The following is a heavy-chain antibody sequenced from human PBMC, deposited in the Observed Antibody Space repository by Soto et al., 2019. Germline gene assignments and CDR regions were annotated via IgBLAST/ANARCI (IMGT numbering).Heavy chain of an antibody. Sequence: SETLSLTCAVAGASVISTKRWSWVRQPTGRGLEWIGEIGEMYHGGGTNYDPSLRSRVTISVDKSKNQLSLKVNSVSAADTAVYYCARNAGRAYHFDSWGQGILVTVSS. CDR2: MYHGGGT. V-gene: IGHV4-4*02. D-gene: IGHD1-26*01. CDR1: GASVISTKR. J-gene: IGHJ4*02. CDR3: ARNAGRAYHFDS.